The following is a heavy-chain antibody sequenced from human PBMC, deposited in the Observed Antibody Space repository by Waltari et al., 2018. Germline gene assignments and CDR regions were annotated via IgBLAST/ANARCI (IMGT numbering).Heavy chain of an antibody. CDR1: GFIFSTYW. V-gene: IGHV3-74*01. J-gene: IGHJ6*04. CDR2: IDNGEGSGT. Sequence: EVQLVESGGGLVQPGGSLRLSCEASGFIFSTYWIHWVRQAPGKGRGWVSRIDNGEGSGTSYADSVKGRFTISRDNAKNTLYLQMNSLRAEDTGVYYCARDHYYSKDVWGTGTTVTVSS. CDR3: ARDHYYSKDV.